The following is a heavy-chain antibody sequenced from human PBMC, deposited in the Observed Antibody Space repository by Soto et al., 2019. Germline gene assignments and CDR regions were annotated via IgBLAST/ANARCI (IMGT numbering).Heavy chain of an antibody. Sequence: SETLSLTCAVYGGSFSGYYWSWIRQPPGKGLEWIGEINHSGSTNYNPSLKSRVTISVDTSKNQFSLKLSSVTAADTAVYHCARGWFSATVTYYFDYWGQGTLVTVSS. D-gene: IGHD4-17*01. CDR3: ARGWFSATVTYYFDY. CDR2: INHSGST. V-gene: IGHV4-34*01. CDR1: GGSFSGYY. J-gene: IGHJ4*02.